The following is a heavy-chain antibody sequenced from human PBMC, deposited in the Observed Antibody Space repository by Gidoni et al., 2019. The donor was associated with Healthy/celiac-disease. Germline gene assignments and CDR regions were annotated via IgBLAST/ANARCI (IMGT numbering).Heavy chain of an antibody. CDR3: ARDSRRGILTGRLYYYYGMDV. Sequence: QVQLVESGGGVVQPGRSRRLSCAASGSTFSSYATHWVHQAPGKGLEWVAVISYDGSNKYYADSVEGRFTISRDNSKNTLYLQMSSLRAEDTAVYYCARDSRRGILTGRLYYYYGMDVWGQGTTVTVSS. CDR1: GSTFSSYA. V-gene: IGHV3-30-3*01. J-gene: IGHJ6*02. D-gene: IGHD3-9*01. CDR2: ISYDGSNK.